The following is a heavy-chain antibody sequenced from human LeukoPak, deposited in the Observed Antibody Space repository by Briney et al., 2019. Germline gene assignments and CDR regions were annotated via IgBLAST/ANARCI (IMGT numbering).Heavy chain of an antibody. CDR1: GGPIISFDYY. J-gene: IGHJ4*02. CDR2: YSDTGDT. D-gene: IGHD3-3*01. Sequence: SETLSLTCTVSGGPIISFDYYWGWIRQSPGKGLEFIGVYSDTGDTYYNTSLKSRVTISLDVSRSQFSLNLTSVTAADTAVYYCARGPYDFWSGYQPVDYWGQGTLVTVSS. CDR3: ARGPYDFWSGYQPVDY. V-gene: IGHV4-39*07.